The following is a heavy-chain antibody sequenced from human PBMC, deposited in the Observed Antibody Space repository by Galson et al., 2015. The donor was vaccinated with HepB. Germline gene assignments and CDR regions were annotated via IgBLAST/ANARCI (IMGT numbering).Heavy chain of an antibody. Sequence: CAISGDSVSSNSVAWNWIRQSPSRGLEWLGRTYYRSKWYNEYAVSVKSRITINPDTSNNQLSLHLSSVSPDDTAVYYCIREDWGSGFWWGQGTLVTVSS. V-gene: IGHV6-1*01. CDR3: IREDWGSGFW. CDR1: GDSVSSNSVA. D-gene: IGHD7-27*01. J-gene: IGHJ4*02. CDR2: TYYRSKWYN.